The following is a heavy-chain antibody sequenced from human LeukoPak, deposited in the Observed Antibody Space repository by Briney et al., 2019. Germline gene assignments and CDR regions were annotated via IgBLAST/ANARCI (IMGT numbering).Heavy chain of an antibody. CDR3: ARSPSYEGLYYFDY. D-gene: IGHD3-3*01. CDR1: GYTFTGYY. J-gene: IGHJ4*02. V-gene: IGHV1-2*02. Sequence: ASVKVSCKASGYTFTGYYMHWVRQAPGQGLEWMGWINPHSGGTNYAQKFQGRVTMTRDTSISTAYMDLSRLRSDDTAVYYCARSPSYEGLYYFDYWGQGTLVTVSS. CDR2: INPHSGGT.